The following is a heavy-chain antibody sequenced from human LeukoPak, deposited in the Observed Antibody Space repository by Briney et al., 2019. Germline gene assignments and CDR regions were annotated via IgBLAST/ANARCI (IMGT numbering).Heavy chain of an antibody. Sequence: PSETLSLTCTVSGGSVDTSDYYWGWIRQSPGKGPEWIGDIFYTGKTNYNPSLRGRVTISIDTSKNLFSLRLTSVTAADTAVYYCSRIFDSWGQGTLASVSS. J-gene: IGHJ4*02. CDR3: SRIFDS. V-gene: IGHV4-39*07. CDR2: IFYTGKT. CDR1: GGSVDTSDYY.